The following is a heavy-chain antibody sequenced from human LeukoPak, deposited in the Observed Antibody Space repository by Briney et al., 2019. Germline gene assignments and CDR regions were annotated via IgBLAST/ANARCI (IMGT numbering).Heavy chain of an antibody. CDR2: ISSSSSYI. J-gene: IGHJ4*02. D-gene: IGHD2-2*01. CDR1: GFTFSSYS. CDR3: ARTGESGRFVVSFDY. Sequence: PEGSLRLSCAASGFTFSSYSMNWVRQAPGKGLEWVSSISSSSSYIYYADSVKGRFTISRDNAKNSLYLQMNSLRAEDTAVYYCARTGESGRFVVSFDYWGQGTLVTVSS. V-gene: IGHV3-21*01.